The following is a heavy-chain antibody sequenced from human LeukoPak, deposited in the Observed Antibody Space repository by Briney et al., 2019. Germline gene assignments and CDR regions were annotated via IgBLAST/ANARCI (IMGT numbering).Heavy chain of an antibody. J-gene: IGHJ6*03. CDR2: ISSSSSSAI. CDR1: GFTFSSYS. V-gene: IGHV3-48*01. Sequence: GGSLRLSCAASGFTFSSYSMNWVRQAPGKGLEWVSYISSSSSSAIYYADSVKGRFTISRDNAKNSLYLQMNSLRAEDTAVCYCARDPYSGGYSSYYYYYMDVWGKGTTVTVSS. CDR3: ARDPYSGGYSSYYYYYMDV. D-gene: IGHD1-26*01.